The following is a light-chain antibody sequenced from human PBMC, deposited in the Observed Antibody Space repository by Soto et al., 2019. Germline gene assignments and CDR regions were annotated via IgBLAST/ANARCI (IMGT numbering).Light chain of an antibody. CDR3: HQYNNLPYT. J-gene: IGKJ2*01. CDR2: DAS. CDR1: QDISKY. Sequence: DIQMNQSPSSLSASLGDRVTITCQASQDISKYLHWYQQRPGKAPILVIYDASNLEAGAPSRFSGGGSGTSFTLTISSLQPEDIGTYFCHQYNNLPYTFGQGTKLEIK. V-gene: IGKV1-33*01.